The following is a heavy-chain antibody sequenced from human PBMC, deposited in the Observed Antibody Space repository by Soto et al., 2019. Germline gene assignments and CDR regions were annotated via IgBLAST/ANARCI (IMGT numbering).Heavy chain of an antibody. Sequence: LSLPCTVSGGSVSSGSYYWSWIRQPPGKGLEWIGYIYYSGSTNYNPSLKSRVTISVDTSKNQFSLKLSSVTAADTAVYYCARSDYDYVWGSYRYDYWGQGTLVTVSS. J-gene: IGHJ4*02. CDR3: ARSDYDYVWGSYRYDY. CDR1: GGSVSSGSYY. D-gene: IGHD3-16*02. CDR2: IYYSGST. V-gene: IGHV4-61*01.